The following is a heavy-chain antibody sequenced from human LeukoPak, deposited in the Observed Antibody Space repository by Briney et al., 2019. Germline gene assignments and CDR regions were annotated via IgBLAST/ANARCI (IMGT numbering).Heavy chain of an antibody. CDR1: GASVSSSAYY. D-gene: IGHD3-10*01. CDR3: AREYGPPDS. CDR2: IYYSGST. J-gene: IGHJ4*02. Sequence: SETLSLTCTVSGASVSSSAYYWGWIRQPPGKGLEWIGNIYYSGSTYFNPSLKSRVTISIDMSKNQFSLKLSSVTAADTAVYYCAREYGPPDSWGQGILVTVSS. V-gene: IGHV4-39*07.